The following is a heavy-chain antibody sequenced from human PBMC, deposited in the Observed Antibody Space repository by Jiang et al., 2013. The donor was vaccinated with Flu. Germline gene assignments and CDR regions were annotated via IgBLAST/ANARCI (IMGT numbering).Heavy chain of an antibody. V-gene: IGHV1-2*04. D-gene: IGHD3-22*01. CDR1: GYTFTGYY. CDR2: INPNSGGT. J-gene: IGHJ4*02. CDR3: ARDRLYYDSSGYYEYYFDY. Sequence: GAEVKKPGASVKVSCKASGYTFTGYYMHWVRQAPGQGLEWMGWINPNSGGTNYAQKFQGWVTMTRDTSISTAYMELSRLRSDDTAVYYCARDRLYYDSSGYYEYYFDYWGQGTLVTVSS.